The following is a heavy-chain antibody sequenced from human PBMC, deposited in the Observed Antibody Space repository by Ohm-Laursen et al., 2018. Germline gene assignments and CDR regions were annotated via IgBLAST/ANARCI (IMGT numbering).Heavy chain of an antibody. V-gene: IGHV3-74*01. D-gene: IGHD2-21*02. CDR2: VNSDGSDT. J-gene: IGHJ3*02. Sequence: SLRLSCAASGFSFSTGWMHWVRQAPGKGLVWVSRVNSDGSDTNYADSVKGRFTISRDNAKNTLYLQMNSLRAEDTAMYYCARDPARDSGVDFDIWGQGTMVTVSS. CDR3: ARDPARDSGVDFDI. CDR1: GFSFSTGW.